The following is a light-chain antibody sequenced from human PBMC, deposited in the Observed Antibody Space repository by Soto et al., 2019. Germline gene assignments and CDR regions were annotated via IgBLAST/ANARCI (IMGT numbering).Light chain of an antibody. V-gene: IGKV2-30*01. Sequence: DVVLTQSPLSLPVTLGQPASISCRSSQSLVASDGNTYLNWFQQRPGQSARRLIYKVSNRDSGVPDRFSGSGSGTDFTLEISRVEAEDVGVYYCMQGTHWPPWTFGQGTKVEIK. J-gene: IGKJ1*01. CDR3: MQGTHWPPWT. CDR1: QSLVASDGNTY. CDR2: KVS.